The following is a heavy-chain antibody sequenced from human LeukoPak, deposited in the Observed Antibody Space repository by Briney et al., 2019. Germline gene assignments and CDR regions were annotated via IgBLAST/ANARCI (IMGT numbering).Heavy chain of an antibody. J-gene: IGHJ4*02. CDR3: ARVPLRYFDWLSGLYYFDY. Sequence: PGGSPRLSCAASGFTFSSYSMNWVRQAPGKGLEWVSSISSSSSYIYYADSVKGRFTISRDNAKNSLYLQMNSLRAEDTAVYYCARVPLRYFDWLSGLYYFDYWGQGTLVTVSS. V-gene: IGHV3-21*01. CDR1: GFTFSSYS. D-gene: IGHD3-9*01. CDR2: ISSSSSYI.